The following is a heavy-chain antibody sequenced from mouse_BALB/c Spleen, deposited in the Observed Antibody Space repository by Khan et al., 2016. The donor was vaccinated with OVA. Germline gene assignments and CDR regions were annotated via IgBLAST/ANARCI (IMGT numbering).Heavy chain of an antibody. Sequence: QVQLKESGAELVRPGVSVKISCKGSGYTFTDFTMHWVKQSHAQSLEWIGVISTYYGDATYNQKFKGKATLTVDKASSTAYMELARLTSEDSAIYYCSRGGGGNSFAYWGQGTLVTVSA. CDR2: ISTYYGDA. CDR3: SRGGGGNSFAY. CDR1: GYTFTDFT. J-gene: IGHJ3*01. V-gene: IGHV1S137*01. D-gene: IGHD2-12*01.